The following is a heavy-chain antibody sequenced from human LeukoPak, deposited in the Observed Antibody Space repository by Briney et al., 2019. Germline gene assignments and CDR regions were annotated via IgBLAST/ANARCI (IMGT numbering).Heavy chain of an antibody. CDR2: ISYDGSNK. CDR3: ARDLRFLFYFDY. V-gene: IGHV3-30-3*01. Sequence: GGSLRLSCAASGFTFSSYAMHWVRQAPGKGLEWMAVISYDGSNKYYADSVKGRFTISRDNSKNTLYLQMNSLRAEDTAVYYCARDLRFLFYFDYWGQGTLVTVSS. D-gene: IGHD2/OR15-2a*01. CDR1: GFTFSSYA. J-gene: IGHJ4*02.